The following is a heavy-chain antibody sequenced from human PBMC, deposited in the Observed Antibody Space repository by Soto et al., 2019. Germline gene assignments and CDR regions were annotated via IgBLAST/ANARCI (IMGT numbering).Heavy chain of an antibody. Sequence: GGSMRLSCAASGFTFSSYAMSWVRQDTGKGLEWVSAISGSGGSTYYADSVKGRFTISRDNSKNTLYLQMNSLRAEDTAVYYCAKLSTNSGSYYYYGMDVWGQGTTVTVSS. CDR1: GFTFSSYA. J-gene: IGHJ6*02. CDR3: AKLSTNSGSYYYYGMDV. CDR2: ISGSGGST. V-gene: IGHV3-23*01. D-gene: IGHD1-26*01.